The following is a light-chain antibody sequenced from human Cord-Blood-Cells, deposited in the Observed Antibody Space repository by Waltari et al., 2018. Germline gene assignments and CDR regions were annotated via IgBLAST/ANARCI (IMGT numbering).Light chain of an antibody. CDR1: SSDVGGSNY. J-gene: IGLJ1*01. V-gene: IGLV2-8*01. CDR2: EVS. Sequence: QSALTQPPSASGSPGQSVTISCTGTSSDVGGSNYVSWYQPHPGKATKLMIYEVSKPPSGVPDRFSGSKSGNTAFLTVAGRQAEDEADYYCSSYAGSNNYVFGTGTRVTVL. CDR3: SSYAGSNNYV.